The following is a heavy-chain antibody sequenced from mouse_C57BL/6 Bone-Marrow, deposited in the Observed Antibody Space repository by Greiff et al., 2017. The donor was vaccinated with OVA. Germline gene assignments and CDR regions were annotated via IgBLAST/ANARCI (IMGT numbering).Heavy chain of an antibody. CDR2: IYPNDGST. V-gene: IGHV1-78*01. J-gene: IGHJ3*01. Sequence: QVQLKEPDAELVKPGASVKISCKASGYTFTDHTIHWMKQRPERGLEWIGYIYPNDGSTKYNEKFKGKATLTVDKSSSTAYMQLNSLTSEDSAVYFCARQLRLEAFAYWGQGTLVTVSA. D-gene: IGHD3-2*02. CDR3: ARQLRLEAFAY. CDR1: GYTFTDHT.